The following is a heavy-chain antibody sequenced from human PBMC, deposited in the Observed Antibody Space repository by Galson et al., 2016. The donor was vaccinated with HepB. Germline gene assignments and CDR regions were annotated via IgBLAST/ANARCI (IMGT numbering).Heavy chain of an antibody. CDR1: GFTFSSHW. Sequence: SLRLSCAASGFTFSSHWIHWVRQGPGKGLVWVSRINGDGGITTYADSVKGRFTISRDNAKNTLYRQMNSLRAADTAVYYCVRGTVDKPGLDVWGQGTTVTVSS. CDR3: VRGTVDKPGLDV. J-gene: IGHJ6*02. D-gene: IGHD1-1*01. V-gene: IGHV3-74*01. CDR2: INGDGGIT.